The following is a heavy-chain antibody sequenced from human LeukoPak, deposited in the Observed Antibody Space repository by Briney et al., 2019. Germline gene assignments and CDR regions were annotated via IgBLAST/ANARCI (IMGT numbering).Heavy chain of an antibody. J-gene: IGHJ4*02. CDR2: IYYSGST. CDR1: GGFTSSYD. Sequence: PSETLSPTSTVSGGFTSSYDWGWIGQPPGKGLEWIGYIYYSGSTNYNPSLKSRVTISVDTSKNQFSLKLSSVTAADTAVYYCATEAPSPRSLDSWGQGTLVTVSS. D-gene: IGHD3-10*01. V-gene: IGHV4-59*01. CDR3: ATEAPSPRSLDS.